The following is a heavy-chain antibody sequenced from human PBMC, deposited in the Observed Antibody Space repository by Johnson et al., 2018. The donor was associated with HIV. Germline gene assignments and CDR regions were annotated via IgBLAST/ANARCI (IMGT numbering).Heavy chain of an antibody. J-gene: IGHJ3*01. Sequence: VQLVESGGGLVQPGGSLRLSCAASGFTFSDVWMTWVRQAPGRGLEWVGRIKRQIDGGTTDYATPVKGRFTFSRDDSKNTLYLHMNSLKTEDTGVYYCARSVSSGYYSNAFDVWGQGTMATVSS. V-gene: IGHV3-15*01. D-gene: IGHD3-22*01. CDR3: ARSVSSGYYSNAFDV. CDR2: IKRQIDGGTT. CDR1: GFTFSDVW.